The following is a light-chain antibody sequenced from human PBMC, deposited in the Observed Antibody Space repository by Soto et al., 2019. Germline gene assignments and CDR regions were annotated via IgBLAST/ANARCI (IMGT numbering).Light chain of an antibody. Sequence: EIVLTQSPASLSLSPGDRATVSCRASQSVSSYLAWYQQKPGQAPRLLIYDASNRATGIPARFSGSGSGTDFTLTISSLESEDFAVYYCQQRSNWPRSITFGQGTRLEIK. CDR3: QQRSNWPRSIT. CDR1: QSVSSY. J-gene: IGKJ5*01. CDR2: DAS. V-gene: IGKV3-11*01.